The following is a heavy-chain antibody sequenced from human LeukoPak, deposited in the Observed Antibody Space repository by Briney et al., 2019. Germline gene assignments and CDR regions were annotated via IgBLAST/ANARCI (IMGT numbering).Heavy chain of an antibody. D-gene: IGHD2-2*01. V-gene: IGHV4-38-2*02. Sequence: SETLSLTCTVSGYSISSGYYWGWIRQPPGKGLEWIGSIYHSGSTYYNPSLKSRVTISVDTSKNQFSLKLSSVTAADTAVYYCARGIRSGVPAAVISDNWFDPWGQGTLVTVSS. J-gene: IGHJ5*02. CDR3: ARGIRSGVPAAVISDNWFDP. CDR1: GYSISSGYY. CDR2: IYHSGST.